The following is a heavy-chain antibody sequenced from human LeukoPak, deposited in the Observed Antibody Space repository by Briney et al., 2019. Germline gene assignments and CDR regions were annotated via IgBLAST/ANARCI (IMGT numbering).Heavy chain of an antibody. V-gene: IGHV1-2*02. Sequence: ASVKASCKASGYTFTDNYMHWVRQAPGQGLEWMGWINPNSGDTKYAQKFQGRVTMTRDTSLSTAYMEVSRLNYDDTAVFYCARYVPRGDWFDPWGQGTLVTVSS. D-gene: IGHD3-10*01. CDR3: ARYVPRGDWFDP. CDR1: GYTFTDNY. J-gene: IGHJ5*02. CDR2: INPNSGDT.